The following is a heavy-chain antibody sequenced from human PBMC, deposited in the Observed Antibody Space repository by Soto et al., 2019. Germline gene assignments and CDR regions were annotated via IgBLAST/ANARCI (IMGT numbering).Heavy chain of an antibody. Sequence: PGGSLRLSCAASGFTFSSYSMNWVRQAPGKGLEWVSSISYDGSNKYYADSVKGRFTISRDNSKNTLYLQMNSLRAEDTAVYYCARDASDIVVVPAARLYYYYYGMDVWGQGTTVTVSS. J-gene: IGHJ6*02. CDR1: GFTFSSYS. CDR2: ISYDGSNK. D-gene: IGHD2-2*01. V-gene: IGHV3-30*02. CDR3: ARDASDIVVVPAARLYYYYYGMDV.